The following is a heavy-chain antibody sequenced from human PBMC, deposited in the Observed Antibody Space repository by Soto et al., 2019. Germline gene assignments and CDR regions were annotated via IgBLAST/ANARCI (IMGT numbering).Heavy chain of an antibody. CDR3: ARDRPLTYYYDSSGYQFDY. CDR1: GYTFTGYY. D-gene: IGHD3-22*01. V-gene: IGHV1-2*02. Sequence: GASVKVSCKASGYTFTGYYMHWVRQAPGQGLEWMGWINPNSGGTNYAQKFQGRVTMTRDTSISTAYMELSRLRSDDTAVYYCARDRPLTYYYDSSGYQFDYWGQGTLVTVSS. J-gene: IGHJ4*02. CDR2: INPNSGGT.